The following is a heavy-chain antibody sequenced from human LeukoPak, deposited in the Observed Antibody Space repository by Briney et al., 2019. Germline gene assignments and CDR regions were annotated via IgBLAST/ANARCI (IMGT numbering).Heavy chain of an antibody. CDR2: IISDGITT. V-gene: IGHV3-74*01. D-gene: IGHD2/OR15-2a*01. CDR1: GLTFHNTW. J-gene: IGHJ3*01. CDR3: AADGEYAFLV. Sequence: GGSLRLSCAASGLTFHNTWMHWIRQAPGKGLVWVSRIISDGITTTYVDSVKGRFTISRDNAKNTLYLQMNSLRADDTAVYYCAADGEYAFLVWGQGTMVTVSS.